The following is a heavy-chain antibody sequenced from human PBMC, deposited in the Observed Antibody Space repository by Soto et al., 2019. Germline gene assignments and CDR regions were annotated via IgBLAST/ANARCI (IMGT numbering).Heavy chain of an antibody. Sequence: SETLSLTCAVSGYSISSGYYWGWIRQPPGKGLEWIGSIYHSGSTYYNPSLKSRVTISVDTSKNQFSLKLSSVTAADTAVYYCARGFRFDYWGQGFLVTV. CDR1: GYSISSGYY. CDR3: ARGFRFDY. J-gene: IGHJ4*02. V-gene: IGHV4-38-2*01. CDR2: IYHSGST.